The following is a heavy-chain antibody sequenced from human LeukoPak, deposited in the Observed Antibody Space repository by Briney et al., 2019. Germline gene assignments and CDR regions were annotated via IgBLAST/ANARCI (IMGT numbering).Heavy chain of an antibody. Sequence: GGSLRLSCAASGFTFDDYAMHWVRQAPGKGLEWVSGISWNSGSVGYADSVKGRFTISRDNAKNSLYLQMNSLRAEDTALYYCAKDHGSGSYSHYYYDMDVWGQGTTVTVSS. V-gene: IGHV3-9*01. D-gene: IGHD3-10*01. CDR1: GFTFDDYA. J-gene: IGHJ6*02. CDR3: AKDHGSGSYSHYYYDMDV. CDR2: ISWNSGSV.